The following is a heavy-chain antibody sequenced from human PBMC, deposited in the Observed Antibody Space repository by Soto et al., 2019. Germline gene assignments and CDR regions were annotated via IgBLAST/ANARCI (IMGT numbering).Heavy chain of an antibody. CDR2: ISASGENI. J-gene: IGHJ4*02. V-gene: IGHV3-21*01. CDR3: AREGPLWALDF. D-gene: IGHD3-16*01. CDR1: RFVFSGFR. Sequence: VQLVESGGTLVKPGGSLRLSCAASRFVFSGFRMNWVRQVPGKGLQWVASISASGENIYFEDSVKGRFTISRDNAKNSVFLQMSGLKTDDTAVYYCAREGPLWALDFWGQGTLVTVSA.